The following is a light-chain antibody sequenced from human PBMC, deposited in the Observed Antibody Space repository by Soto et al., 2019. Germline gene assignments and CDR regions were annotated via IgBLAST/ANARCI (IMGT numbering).Light chain of an antibody. J-gene: IGKJ3*01. CDR2: GAS. V-gene: IGKV3-15*01. CDR3: QHYNNWPFT. CDR1: QTVGIN. Sequence: EIMMTQFPATLSVSPGERATLSCRASQTVGINLAWYQQKPGQAPRLLIYGASIRDTGIPVRFGGSGSGTEFTLTIRSLQSEDFAVYFCQHYNNWPFTFGPGTTVDIK.